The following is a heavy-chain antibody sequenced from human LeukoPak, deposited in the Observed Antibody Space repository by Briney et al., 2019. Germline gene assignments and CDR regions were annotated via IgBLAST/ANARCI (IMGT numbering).Heavy chain of an antibody. CDR1: GFSLSTSGMR. Sequence: SGPTLVNPTQTLTLTCTFSGFSLSTSGMRASWIRQPPGKALEWLARIDWDDDKFYSTSLKTRLTISKDTSKNQVVLTMTNMDPVGTATYYCAASIVGYYYYGMDVWGQGTTVTVSS. CDR3: AASIVGYYYYGMDV. J-gene: IGHJ6*02. V-gene: IGHV2-70*04. CDR2: IDWDDDK. D-gene: IGHD3-22*01.